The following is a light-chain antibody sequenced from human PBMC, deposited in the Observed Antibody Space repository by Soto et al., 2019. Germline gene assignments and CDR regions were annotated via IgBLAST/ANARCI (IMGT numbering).Light chain of an antibody. CDR3: QQSYSTPRNT. V-gene: IGKV1-39*01. CDR1: QSITTY. J-gene: IGKJ5*01. CDR2: AAS. Sequence: DIQMTQSPSSLSASVGDRVTITCRASQSITTYLNWYQQKPGKAPKLLIYAASSLQSGVPSRFSGRGSGTDFTLTISSLQPDDFATYYCQQSYSTPRNTFGQGTRLEIK.